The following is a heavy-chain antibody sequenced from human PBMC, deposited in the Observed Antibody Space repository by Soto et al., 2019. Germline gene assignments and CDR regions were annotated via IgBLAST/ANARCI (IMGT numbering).Heavy chain of an antibody. V-gene: IGHV3-9*01. Sequence: GGSLRLSCAASGFTFDDYAMHWVRQAPGKGLEWVSGISWNSGSIGYADSVKGRFTISRDNAKNSLYLQMNSLRAEDTALYYCAKCLRSGYYYAFDYWGQGTLVTV. D-gene: IGHD3-22*01. CDR2: ISWNSGSI. CDR3: AKCLRSGYYYAFDY. J-gene: IGHJ4*02. CDR1: GFTFDDYA.